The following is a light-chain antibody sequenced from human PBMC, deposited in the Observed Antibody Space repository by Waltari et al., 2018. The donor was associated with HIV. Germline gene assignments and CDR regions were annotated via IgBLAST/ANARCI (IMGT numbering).Light chain of an antibody. CDR3: QQSDSFPYT. CDR1: QSITYF. J-gene: IGKJ2*01. Sequence: DIQMTQSPSPLSASVGDTVVINRRASQSITYFLNWYQVKPGKAPALLVSRASSLQSGVPSRFVGSGSGTDFTLTIKNLQPGDFATYFCQQSDSFPYTFGPGTKLDI. CDR2: RAS. V-gene: IGKV1-39*01.